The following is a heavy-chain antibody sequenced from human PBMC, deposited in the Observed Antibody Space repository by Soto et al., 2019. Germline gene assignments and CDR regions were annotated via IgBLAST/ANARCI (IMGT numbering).Heavy chain of an antibody. CDR1: GGTFSSYT. CDR3: ARGDYHDNSGPFSDAFDV. V-gene: IGHV1-69*02. J-gene: IGHJ3*01. CDR2: IIPILGIA. Sequence: SVKVSCKASGGTFSSYTISWVRQAPGQGLEWMGRIIPILGIANYAQKFQGRVTITADKSTSTAYMELSSLRSEDTAVYYCARGDYHDNSGPFSDAFDVWGQGTMVTVSS. D-gene: IGHD3-22*01.